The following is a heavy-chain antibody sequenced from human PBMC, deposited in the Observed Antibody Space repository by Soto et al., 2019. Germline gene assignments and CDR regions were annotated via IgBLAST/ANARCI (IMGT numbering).Heavy chain of an antibody. D-gene: IGHD3-16*02. V-gene: IGHV2-5*02. Sequence: QITLKESGPTELKPTETLALTCTFSGFSLATKGVGVGSVRQPPGGALECIAVIYWDDDRRYNPSLQARLRITKDTSNNQVVLTMTDMDFVDTATFYCAHLTITYGGVVGDESFGVWGQGAVVTVSS. CDR2: IYWDDDR. CDR3: AHLTITYGGVVGDESFGV. J-gene: IGHJ3*01. CDR1: GFSLATKGVG.